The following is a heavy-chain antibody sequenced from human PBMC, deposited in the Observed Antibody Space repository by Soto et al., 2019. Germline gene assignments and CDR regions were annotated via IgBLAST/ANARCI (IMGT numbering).Heavy chain of an antibody. J-gene: IGHJ4*02. V-gene: IGHV1-69*01. CDR1: GDTLSTHG. D-gene: IGHD5-18*01. CDR2: PIPIIGTT. CDR3: AAGDSSDTGDH. Sequence: QVQLVQSAAEVKKPGSSVKVSCKASGDTLSTHGISWVRQAPGQGLEWRGGPIPIIGTTDYAEKCQGRVTITADEAKTTSYMELSSLRPDDTAVYYCAAGDSSDTGDHWGQGTLVTVSS.